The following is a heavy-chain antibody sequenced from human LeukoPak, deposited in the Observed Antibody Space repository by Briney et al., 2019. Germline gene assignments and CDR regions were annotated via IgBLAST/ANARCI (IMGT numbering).Heavy chain of an antibody. D-gene: IGHD3-10*01. Sequence: PGGSLRLSCAASGSTFSNYGMTWVRQAPGKGLDWVSVISDNGDNTYYADSVKGRFTISRDNSKNTVYLQMNSLRAEDTAVYYCAKGFEGIRGHPRGIMDYWGQGTLVTVSS. V-gene: IGHV3-23*01. CDR2: ISDNGDNT. CDR1: GSTFSNYG. CDR3: AKGFEGIRGHPRGIMDY. J-gene: IGHJ4*02.